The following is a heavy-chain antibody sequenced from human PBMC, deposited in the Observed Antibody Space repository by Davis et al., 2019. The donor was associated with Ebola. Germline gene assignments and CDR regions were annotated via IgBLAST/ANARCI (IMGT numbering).Heavy chain of an antibody. Sequence: SGPTLVKPTQTLTLTCTFSGFSLSTSGMRVSWIRQPPGKALEWLARIDWDDDKFYSTSLKTRLTISKDTSKNQVVLTMTNMDPVDTATYYCARIPLDYGAFDIWGQGTMVTVSS. CDR1: GFSLSTSGMR. CDR2: IDWDDDK. CDR3: ARIPLDYGAFDI. J-gene: IGHJ3*02. D-gene: IGHD4-17*01. V-gene: IGHV2-70*04.